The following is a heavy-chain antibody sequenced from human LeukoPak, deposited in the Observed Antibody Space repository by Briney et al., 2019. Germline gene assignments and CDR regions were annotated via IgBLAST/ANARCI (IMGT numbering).Heavy chain of an antibody. Sequence: PSETLSLTCTVSGGSISSYYWSWIRQPPRKGLQWIGYIHYTGGTNYNPSFKSRVTISVNTSKNQFSLKLSSVTAADTAVYYCARVEEGYGSGRRENYYYYYMDVWGKGTTVTISS. V-gene: IGHV4-59*01. D-gene: IGHD3-10*01. J-gene: IGHJ6*03. CDR2: IHYTGGT. CDR1: GGSISSYY. CDR3: ARVEEGYGSGRRENYYYYYMDV.